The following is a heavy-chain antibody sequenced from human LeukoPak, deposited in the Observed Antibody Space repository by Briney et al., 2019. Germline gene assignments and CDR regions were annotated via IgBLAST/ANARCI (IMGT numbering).Heavy chain of an antibody. CDR1: GGSVSSGSYY. Sequence: SETLSLTCTVSGGSVSSGSYYCSWIRQPPGKGLEWIGYIYYSGSTNYNPSLKSRFTISLDMSKDQFSLKLSSVTAADTAVYYCARDSSCSGGTCYDRWGQGTLVTVSS. V-gene: IGHV4-61*01. CDR2: IYYSGST. CDR3: ARDSSCSGGTCYDR. J-gene: IGHJ4*02. D-gene: IGHD2-15*01.